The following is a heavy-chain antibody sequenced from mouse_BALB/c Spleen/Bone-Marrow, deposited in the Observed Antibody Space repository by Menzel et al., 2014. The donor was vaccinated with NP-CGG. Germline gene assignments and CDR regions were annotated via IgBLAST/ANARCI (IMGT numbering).Heavy chain of an antibody. J-gene: IGHJ3*01. D-gene: IGHD2-1*01. CDR1: GYTFTSYW. V-gene: IGHV1-7*01. Sequence: VQLQQSGPELAKPGASVKMSCRASGYTFTSYWMNWVKQRPVQGLEWIGYINPTSGYTEYNQKFKDKATLTTDKSSSTAYMQLSSLTSEDSAVYYCTTGGNDWFAYWGQGTLVTASA. CDR2: INPTSGYT. CDR3: TTGGNDWFAY.